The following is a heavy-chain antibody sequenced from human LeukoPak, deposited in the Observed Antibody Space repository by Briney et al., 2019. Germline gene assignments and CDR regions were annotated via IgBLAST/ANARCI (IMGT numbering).Heavy chain of an antibody. CDR3: GTDMVKGY. J-gene: IGHJ4*02. V-gene: IGHV3-74*01. Sequence: GGSLRLSCAVSGFTFSSYWMHWVRQAPGKGLVWVSRINSDGSSTDYADSVKGRFTISGDNAKNTLYLQMNSLRAEDAAVYYCGTDMVKGYWGQGTLLTVAS. CDR2: INSDGSST. CDR1: GFTFSSYW. D-gene: IGHD2-21*01.